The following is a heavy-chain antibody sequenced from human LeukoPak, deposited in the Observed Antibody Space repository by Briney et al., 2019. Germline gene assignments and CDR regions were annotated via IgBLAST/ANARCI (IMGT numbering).Heavy chain of an antibody. Sequence: GGSLRLSCAASGFTSSSYSMNWVRQAPGKGLEWVSYISTGSSTIYYADSVKGRFTISRDNAKNSLYLQMNSLRAEDTAVYYCARSGGYSYGYVPDYWGQGTLVTVSS. J-gene: IGHJ4*02. V-gene: IGHV3-48*04. CDR3: ARSGGYSYGYVPDY. D-gene: IGHD5-18*01. CDR2: ISTGSSTI. CDR1: GFTSSSYS.